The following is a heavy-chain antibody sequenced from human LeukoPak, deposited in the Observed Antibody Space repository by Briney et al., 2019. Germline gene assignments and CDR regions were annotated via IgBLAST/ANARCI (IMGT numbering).Heavy chain of an antibody. CDR3: AKDRWGLNILLWFGELLAYYYYGMDV. D-gene: IGHD3-10*01. V-gene: IGHV3-7*03. J-gene: IGHJ6*02. CDR2: IKQDGSEK. Sequence: PGGSLRLSCATSGFTFSSYWMTWVRQAPGKGLEWVANIKQDGSEKYYVDSVEGRFTISRDNAKNSLYLQMNSLRAEDTALYYCAKDRWGLNILLWFGELLAYYYYGMDVWGQGTTVTVSS. CDR1: GFTFSSYW.